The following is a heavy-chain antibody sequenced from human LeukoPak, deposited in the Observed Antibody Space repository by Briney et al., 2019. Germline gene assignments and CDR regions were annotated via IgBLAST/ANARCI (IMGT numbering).Heavy chain of an antibody. CDR3: AGFVVVPAAEDY. D-gene: IGHD2-2*01. CDR2: INSDGSST. Sequence: GGSLRLSCAASGNYWMHWVRQAPGKGLVWVSHINSDGSSTSYADSVKGRFTISRDNAKNTLYLQMNSLRAEDTAVYYCAGFVVVPAAEDYWGQGTLVTVSS. J-gene: IGHJ4*02. CDR1: GNYW. V-gene: IGHV3-74*01.